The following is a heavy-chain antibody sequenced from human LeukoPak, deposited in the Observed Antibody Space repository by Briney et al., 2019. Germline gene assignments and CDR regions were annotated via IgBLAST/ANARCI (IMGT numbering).Heavy chain of an antibody. D-gene: IGHD3-3*01. CDR1: GGSISSSSYY. V-gene: IGHV4-39*07. J-gene: IGHJ3*02. Sequence: SETLSLTCTVSGGSISSSSYYWGWIRQPPGKGLEWIGSIYYSGSTYYNPSLKSRVTISVDTSKNQFSLKLSSVTAADTAVYYCARLGGPGDFGVAHDAFDIWGQGTMVTVSS. CDR2: IYYSGST. CDR3: ARLGGPGDFGVAHDAFDI.